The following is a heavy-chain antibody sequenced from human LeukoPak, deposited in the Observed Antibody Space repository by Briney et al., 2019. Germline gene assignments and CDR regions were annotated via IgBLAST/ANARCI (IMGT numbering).Heavy chain of an antibody. D-gene: IGHD3-10*01. J-gene: IGHJ4*02. V-gene: IGHV1-69*06. Sequence: SVKVSCKASGGTFSSYAISWVRQAPGQGLEWMGGIIPIFGTANYAQKFQGRVTITADKSTSTAYMELSSLRSEDTAVYYCARGNYYGSGSPLDYWGQGTLVTVSS. CDR3: ARGNYYGSGSPLDY. CDR1: GGTFSSYA. CDR2: IIPIFGTA.